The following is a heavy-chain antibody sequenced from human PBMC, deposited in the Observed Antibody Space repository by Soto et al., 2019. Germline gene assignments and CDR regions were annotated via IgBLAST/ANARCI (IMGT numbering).Heavy chain of an antibody. Sequence: QVQLVQSGAEVKRPGASVKVSCKASGYTFTSNYMHWVRQAPGQGLEWVGMINPGGGETTYAQKFXXRXXMTRDTSTGAVYMEVSSLTSEDTAVYYCARGVMDVWGRGTTVTVSS. V-gene: IGHV1-46*01. CDR1: GYTFTSNY. CDR2: INPGGGET. D-gene: IGHD3-16*01. J-gene: IGHJ6*02. CDR3: ARGVMDV.